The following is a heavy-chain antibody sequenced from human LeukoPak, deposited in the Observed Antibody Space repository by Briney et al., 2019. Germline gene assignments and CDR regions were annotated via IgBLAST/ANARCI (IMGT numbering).Heavy chain of an antibody. J-gene: IGHJ6*04. V-gene: IGHV3-48*03. Sequence: WGSLSLTCTASGFSFSNEMNWFRQAPGKGLEWISYISDSGTLTHYADSVEGRFTISRDNAKNSLYLQMNSLRGEDTAVYYCADLGISMIGGVWGKGTTVTVSS. CDR3: ADLGISMIGGV. CDR1: GFSFSNE. CDR2: ISDSGTLT. D-gene: IGHD3-10*02.